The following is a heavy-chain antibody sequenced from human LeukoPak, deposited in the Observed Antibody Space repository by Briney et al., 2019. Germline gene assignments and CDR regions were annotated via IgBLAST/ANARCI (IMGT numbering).Heavy chain of an antibody. J-gene: IGHJ3*01. D-gene: IGHD3-22*01. CDR2: IYSGGTI. Sequence: TGGSLRLSCAASGFSIRTYYMSWVRQVPGKGLEWVSVIYSGGTIRYADSVKGRFTFSRDNFKDTLNLQMNSLRADDTAVYYCVRAVHHNFSSDSSGYYGDAFDVWGHGTVVTVSS. CDR3: VRAVHHNFSSDSSGYYGDAFDV. V-gene: IGHV3-53*01. CDR1: GFSIRTYY.